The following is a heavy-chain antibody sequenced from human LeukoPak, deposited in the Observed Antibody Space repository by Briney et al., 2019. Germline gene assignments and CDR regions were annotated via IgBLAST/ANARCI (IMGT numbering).Heavy chain of an antibody. CDR3: ARDVVEFIAASLVFATDNYYYYYGMDV. V-gene: IGHV3-21*01. CDR1: GFTFSSYS. CDR2: ISSSSYI. Sequence: PGGSLRLSCAASGFTFSSYSMNWVRQAPGKGLEWVSSISSSSYIYYADSVKGRFTISRDNAKNSLYLQMNSLRAEDTAVYYCARDVVEFIAASLVFATDNYYYYYGMDVWGQGTTVTVSS. J-gene: IGHJ6*02. D-gene: IGHD2-21*01.